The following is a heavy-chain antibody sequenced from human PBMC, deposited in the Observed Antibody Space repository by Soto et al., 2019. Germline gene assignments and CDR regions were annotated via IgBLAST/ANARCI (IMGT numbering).Heavy chain of an antibody. CDR3: AREGWTGYSYGWGALDY. CDR1: GGSISSGGYY. Sequence: SETLSLTCTVSGGSISSGGYYWSWIRQHPGKGLEWIGYIYYSGSTYYNPSLKSRVTISVDTSKNQFSLKLSSVTAADTAVYYCAREGWTGYSYGWGALDYWGQGTLVTVSS. J-gene: IGHJ4*02. V-gene: IGHV4-31*03. CDR2: IYYSGST. D-gene: IGHD5-18*01.